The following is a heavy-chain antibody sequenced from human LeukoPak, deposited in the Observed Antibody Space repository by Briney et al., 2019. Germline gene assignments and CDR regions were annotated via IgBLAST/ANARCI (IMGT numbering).Heavy chain of an antibody. CDR1: GITLSNYG. CDR2: ISDSGGST. D-gene: IGHD1-26*01. V-gene: IGHV3-23*01. CDR3: ARDRGGSYSAIDY. Sequence: AGGSLRLSCAVSGITLSNYGMTWVRQAPGKGLEWVAGISDSGGSTNYADSVKGRFTISRDNAKNSLYLQMNSLRAEDTAVYYCARDRGGSYSAIDYWGQGTLVTVSS. J-gene: IGHJ4*02.